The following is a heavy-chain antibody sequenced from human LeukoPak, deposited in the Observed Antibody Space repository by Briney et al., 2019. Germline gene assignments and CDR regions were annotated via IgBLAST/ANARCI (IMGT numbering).Heavy chain of an antibody. Sequence: SETLSLTCTVSGGSLSSYYWSWIRQPPGKGLEWIGSIYHSGSTYYNPSLKSRVTISVDTSKNQFSLKLSSVTAADTAVYYCARIGMYGMDVWGQGTTVTVSS. J-gene: IGHJ6*02. CDR1: GGSLSSYY. CDR3: ARIGMYGMDV. D-gene: IGHD1-26*01. CDR2: IYHSGST. V-gene: IGHV4-59*08.